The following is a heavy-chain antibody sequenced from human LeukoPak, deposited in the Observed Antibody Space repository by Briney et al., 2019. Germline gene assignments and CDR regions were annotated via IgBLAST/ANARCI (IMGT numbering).Heavy chain of an antibody. CDR2: IIPIFGTA. CDR1: GYTFTSYG. D-gene: IGHD3-16*02. Sequence: SVKVSCKASGYTFTSYGISWVRQAPGQGLEWMGRIIPIFGTANYAQKFQGRVTITTDESTSTAYMELSSLRSEDTAVYYCAIIYDYVWGSYRYWGQGTLVTVSS. V-gene: IGHV1-69*05. CDR3: AIIYDYVWGSYRY. J-gene: IGHJ4*02.